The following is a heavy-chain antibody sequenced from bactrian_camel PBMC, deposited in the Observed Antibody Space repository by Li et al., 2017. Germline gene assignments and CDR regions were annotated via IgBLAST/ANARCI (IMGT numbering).Heavy chain of an antibody. D-gene: IGHD2*01. V-gene: IGHV3S40*01. J-gene: IGHJ6*01. Sequence: VQLVESGGGLVQSGGSLTLTCVASGFAISKHGMSWVRRPPGKDLEYVATSNTDGRTHYRESVEGRFTISQDRAKATVYLQMDSLKPEDTAMYYCAVDLGNGGYCNVGPRSRPRFGYWGQGTQVTV. CDR2: SNTDGRT. CDR3: AVDLGNGGYCNVGPRSRPRFGY. CDR1: GFAISKHG.